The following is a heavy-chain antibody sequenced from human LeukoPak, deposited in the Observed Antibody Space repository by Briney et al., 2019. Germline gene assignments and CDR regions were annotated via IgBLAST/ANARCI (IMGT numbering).Heavy chain of an antibody. D-gene: IGHD3-22*01. V-gene: IGHV3-66*04. J-gene: IGHJ4*02. Sequence: GGSLRLSCAASGLIVSRNYMTWVRQAPGKGLEWLSVIYSDGRAYYAESVKGRFTISRDSSENTLYLQMNSLRAEGTAVYYCARLYYYDSRGFDYWGQGTLVTVSS. CDR1: GLIVSRNY. CDR3: ARLYYYDSRGFDY. CDR2: IYSDGRA.